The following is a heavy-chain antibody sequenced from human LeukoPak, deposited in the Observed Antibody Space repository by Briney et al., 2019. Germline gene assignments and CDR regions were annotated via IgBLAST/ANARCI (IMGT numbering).Heavy chain of an antibody. CDR1: GYTFTGYH. J-gene: IGHJ2*01. CDR2: INPNSGGT. CDR3: ATYSSGWYPHWYFDL. Sequence: ASVKVSCKASGYTFTGYHMHWVRQAPGQGLEWMGWINPNSGGTNYAQKFQGRVTMTRDTSISTAYMELSRLRSDDTAVYYCATYSSGWYPHWYFDLWGRGTLVTVSS. D-gene: IGHD6-19*01. V-gene: IGHV1-2*02.